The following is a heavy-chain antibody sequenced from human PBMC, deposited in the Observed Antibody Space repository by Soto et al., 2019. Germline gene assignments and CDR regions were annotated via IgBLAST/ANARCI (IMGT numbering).Heavy chain of an antibody. Sequence: QVHLVQSGAEVKKPGASVNVSCKTSGYTFTRNGISWVRQAPGQGLEWMGWISPNSGNIKYAQKLQGRVIMTTDTSPSTAYMQLRSLRSHDTAVYYCVKDRDSNSWPSRDVWGPGPTVTVSS. D-gene: IGHD3-22*01. V-gene: IGHV1-18*01. CDR1: GYTFTRNG. CDR2: ISPNSGNI. CDR3: VKDRDSNSWPSRDV. J-gene: IGHJ6*02.